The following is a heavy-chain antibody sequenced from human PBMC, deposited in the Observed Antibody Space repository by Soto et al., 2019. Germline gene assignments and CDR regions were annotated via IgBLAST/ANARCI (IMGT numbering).Heavy chain of an antibody. Sequence: QVQLVQSGAEVKKPGSSVRVSCKASGDTFTFYSINWVRQAPGLGLEWMGRINPILSMSNYAQRFQGRVTMTADKFTSTAYMELSSLRSEDMAMYYCASSYGSGYRAFDYWGQGALVTVSS. J-gene: IGHJ4*02. CDR1: GDTFTFYS. CDR2: INPILSMS. V-gene: IGHV1-69*02. D-gene: IGHD3-10*01. CDR3: ASSYGSGYRAFDY.